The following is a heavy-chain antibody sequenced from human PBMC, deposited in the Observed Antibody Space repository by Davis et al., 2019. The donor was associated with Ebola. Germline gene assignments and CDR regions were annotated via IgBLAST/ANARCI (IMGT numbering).Heavy chain of an antibody. J-gene: IGHJ4*02. CDR1: GGSISTYY. V-gene: IGHV4-59*12. CDR2: IYNSGST. D-gene: IGHD3-22*01. Sequence: MPSETLSLTCTVSGGSISTYYWNWIRQPPGKGLEWIGYIYNSGSTTYNPSLKSRVTISQDTSKNQFSLKLSSVTAADTAVYYCARGDSYYDPSGYYAGPEAPDHWGQGTLVSVSS. CDR3: ARGDSYYDPSGYYAGPEAPDH.